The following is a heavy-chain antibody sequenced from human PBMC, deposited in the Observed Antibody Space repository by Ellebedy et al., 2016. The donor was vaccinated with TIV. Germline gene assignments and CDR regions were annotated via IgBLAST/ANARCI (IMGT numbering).Heavy chain of an antibody. D-gene: IGHD2-15*01. J-gene: IGHJ4*02. CDR1: GFTFSGSA. CDR2: VRSETYSYAT. CDR3: LRLSGVGVN. Sequence: PGGSLRLSCAASGFTFSGSAMHWVRQASGKGLEWVGHVRSETYSYATTYAASVKGRFTISRDDSKNTAYLQMNSLKTEDTAIYYCLRLSGVGVNWGQGTLVTVSS. V-gene: IGHV3-73*01.